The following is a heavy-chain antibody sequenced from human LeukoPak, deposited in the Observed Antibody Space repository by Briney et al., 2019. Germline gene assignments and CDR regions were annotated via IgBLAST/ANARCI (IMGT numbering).Heavy chain of an antibody. CDR2: ISYDGSNK. Sequence: PGGFLRLSCAASGFTFSSYAMHWVRQAPGKGLEWVAVISYDGSNKYYADSVKGRFTISRDNSKNTLYLQMNSLRAEDTAVYYCARALYSSGWYGYWGQGTLVTVSS. J-gene: IGHJ4*02. D-gene: IGHD6-19*01. V-gene: IGHV3-30*04. CDR3: ARALYSSGWYGY. CDR1: GFTFSSYA.